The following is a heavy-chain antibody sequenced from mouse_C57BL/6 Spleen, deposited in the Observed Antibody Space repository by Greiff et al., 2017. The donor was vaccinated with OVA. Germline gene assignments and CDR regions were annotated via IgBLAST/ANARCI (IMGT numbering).Heavy chain of an antibody. V-gene: IGHV6-3*01. CDR2: IRLKSDNYAT. CDR3: TAYEAMDY. CDR1: GFTFSNYW. Sequence: EVKLVESGGGLVQPGGSMKLSCVASGFTFSNYWMNWVRQSPEQGLEWVAQIRLKSDNYATHYAESVKGRFTISRDDSKSSIYLQMNNLRAEDTRIYYCTAYEAMDYWGQGTSVTVSS. J-gene: IGHJ4*01. D-gene: IGHD2-3*01.